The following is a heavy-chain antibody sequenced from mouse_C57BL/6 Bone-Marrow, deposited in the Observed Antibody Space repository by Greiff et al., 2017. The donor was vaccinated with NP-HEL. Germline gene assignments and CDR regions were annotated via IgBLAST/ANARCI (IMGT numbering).Heavy chain of an antibody. J-gene: IGHJ4*01. D-gene: IGHD2-4*01. CDR2: IYPGDGDT. V-gene: IGHV1-82*01. CDR1: GYAFSSSW. Sequence: VQVVESGPELVKPGASVKISCKASGYAFSSSWMNWVKQRPGKGLEWIGRIYPGDGDTNYNGKFKGKATLTADKSSSTAYMQLSSLTSEDSAVYFCARLPDYDGHYYAMDYWGQGTSVTVSS. CDR3: ARLPDYDGHYYAMDY.